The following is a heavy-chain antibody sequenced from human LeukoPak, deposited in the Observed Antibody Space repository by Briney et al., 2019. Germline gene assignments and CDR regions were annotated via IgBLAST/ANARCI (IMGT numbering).Heavy chain of an antibody. CDR2: IWYDGSNK. J-gene: IGHJ4*02. CDR1: GFTFSSYG. V-gene: IGHV3-33*01. Sequence: GGSLRLSCAASGFTFSSYGMHWVRQAPGKGLEWVAVIWYDGSNKYYADSVKGRFTISRDNSKNTLYLQMNSLRAKDTAVYYCARDNYDSSGYYSPLFDYWGQGTLVTVSS. CDR3: ARDNYDSSGYYSPLFDY. D-gene: IGHD3-22*01.